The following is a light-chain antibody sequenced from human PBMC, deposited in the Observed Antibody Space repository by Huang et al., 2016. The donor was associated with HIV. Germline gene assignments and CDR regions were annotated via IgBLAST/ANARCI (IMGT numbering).Light chain of an antibody. Sequence: EIVLTQSPGTLSLSTGERATLSCRASQSISSSSLAWYLQKPGQAPTHLIHGASTRATDIPDRFSGSGSGTDFTLTISRLEPEDFAVYYCHQYGSPPFTFGPGTKVDIK. J-gene: IGKJ3*01. CDR1: QSISSSS. V-gene: IGKV3-20*01. CDR2: GAS. CDR3: HQYGSPPFT.